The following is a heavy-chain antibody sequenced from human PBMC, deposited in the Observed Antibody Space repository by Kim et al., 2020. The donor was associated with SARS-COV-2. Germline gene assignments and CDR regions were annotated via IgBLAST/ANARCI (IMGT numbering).Heavy chain of an antibody. J-gene: IGHJ3*02. CDR2: IWNDGTTT. V-gene: IGHV3-33*01. Sequence: GGSLRLSCAASAFTFNVYGMHWVRQAPGKGLEWVAVIWNDGTTTSYADSVKGRFTISRDNSKNTLYLQMNSLRAEDTAVYYCATDRGGAPFDMWGQGTLVTVSS. D-gene: IGHD3-16*01. CDR1: AFTFNVYG. CDR3: ATDRGGAPFDM.